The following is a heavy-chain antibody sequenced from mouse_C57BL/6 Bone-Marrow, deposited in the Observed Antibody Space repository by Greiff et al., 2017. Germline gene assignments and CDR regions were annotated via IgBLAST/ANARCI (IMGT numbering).Heavy chain of an antibody. CDR2: IDPSDSYT. J-gene: IGHJ4*01. Sequence: VQLQQPGAELVMPGASVKLSCKASGYTFTSYWMHWVKQRPGQGLEWIGEIDPSDSYTNYNQKFKGKSTLTVDKSSSTAYMQLSSLTSEDSAVYYCARESLFYGTPYYAMDYWGQGTSVTVSS. CDR3: ARESLFYGTPYYAMDY. D-gene: IGHD1-1*01. CDR1: GYTFTSYW. V-gene: IGHV1-69*01.